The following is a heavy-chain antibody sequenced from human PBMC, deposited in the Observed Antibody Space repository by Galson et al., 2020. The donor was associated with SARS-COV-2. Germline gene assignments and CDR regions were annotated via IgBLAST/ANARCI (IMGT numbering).Heavy chain of an antibody. D-gene: IGHD1-26*01. CDR1: GFTFSSYG. CDR2: IWYYGSNK. J-gene: IGHJ4*02. V-gene: IGHV3-33*01. CDR3: ARDLVGATYFDY. Sequence: GESLKISCAASGFTFSSYGMHWVRQAPGKGLEWVAVIWYYGSNKYYADSVKGRFTISRDNSKNTLYLQMNSLRAEDTAVYYCARDLVGATYFDYWGQGTLVTVSS.